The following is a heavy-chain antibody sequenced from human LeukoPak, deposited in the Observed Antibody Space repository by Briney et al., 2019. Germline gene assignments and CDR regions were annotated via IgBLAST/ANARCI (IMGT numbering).Heavy chain of an antibody. CDR3: AYYDSSGYYYGRLRY. CDR2: ISDSGGYT. D-gene: IGHD3-22*01. J-gene: IGHJ4*02. CDR1: GFTFSSYA. V-gene: IGHV3-23*01. Sequence: PGGSLRLSCAASGFTFSSYAMNWVRQAPGKGLEWVSAISDSGGYTYYADSVKGRFTISRDNSKNTLYLHMNSLRVDDTAVYFCAYYDSSGYYYGRLRYWGQGTPVTVSS.